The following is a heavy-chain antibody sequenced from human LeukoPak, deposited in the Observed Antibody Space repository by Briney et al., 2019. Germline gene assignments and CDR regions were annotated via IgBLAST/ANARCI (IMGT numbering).Heavy chain of an antibody. Sequence: SETLSLTCAVYGGSFSGYYWSWIRQPPGKGLEWTGEINHSGSTNYNPSLKSRVTISVDTSKNQFSLKLSSVTAADTAVYYCARERRGRYYDSSGYVFDYWGQGTLVTVSS. D-gene: IGHD3-22*01. V-gene: IGHV4-34*01. CDR2: INHSGST. CDR3: ARERRGRYYDSSGYVFDY. CDR1: GGSFSGYY. J-gene: IGHJ4*02.